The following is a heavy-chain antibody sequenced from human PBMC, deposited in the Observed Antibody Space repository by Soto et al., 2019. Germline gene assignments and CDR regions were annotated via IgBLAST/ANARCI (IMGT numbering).Heavy chain of an antibody. CDR2: INHSGST. D-gene: IGHD6-6*01. CDR3: ARGLRPRGAARQGWFDP. CDR1: GGSFSGYY. Sequence: QVRLQQWGAGLLKPSETLTLTCAVYGGSFSGYYWSWIRQPPGKGLEWIGEINHSGSTNYNPSLKSRVTISVDTSKNQFSLKLSSVTAADTAVYYCARGLRPRGAARQGWFDPWGQGTLVTVSS. J-gene: IGHJ5*02. V-gene: IGHV4-34*01.